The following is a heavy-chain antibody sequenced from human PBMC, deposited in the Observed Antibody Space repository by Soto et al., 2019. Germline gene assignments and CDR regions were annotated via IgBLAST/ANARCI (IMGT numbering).Heavy chain of an antibody. V-gene: IGHV3-9*01. CDR1: GFTFDDYA. CDR3: AKDGPSRYSGYDYLSCYYDY. CDR2: ISWNSGRV. D-gene: IGHD5-12*01. Sequence: GGSLRLSCAASGFTFDDYAMHWVRQVPGKGLEWVSGISWNSGRVGYVDSVKGRFTISRDNAKNSLFLQMNSLKTEDTALYYCAKDGPSRYSGYDYLSCYYDYWSQGAPVTVSS. J-gene: IGHJ4*02.